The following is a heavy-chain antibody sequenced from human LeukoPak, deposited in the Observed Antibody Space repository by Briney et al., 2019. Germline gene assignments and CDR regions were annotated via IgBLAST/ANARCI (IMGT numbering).Heavy chain of an antibody. CDR2: IYPGDSNT. D-gene: IGHD3-22*01. CDR1: GYTFPNYW. V-gene: IGHV5-51*01. Sequence: GESLKISCKGSGYTFPNYWIGWVRQMTGKGLEWMGIIYPGDSNTRYSPSFQGQVTISADKSISTAYLQWSSLKASDTAMYYCARFAYGSDYFPGHYWGQGTLVTVSS. CDR3: ARFAYGSDYFPGHY. J-gene: IGHJ4*02.